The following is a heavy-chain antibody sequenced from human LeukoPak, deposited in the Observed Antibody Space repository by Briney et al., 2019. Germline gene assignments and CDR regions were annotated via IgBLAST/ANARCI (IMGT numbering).Heavy chain of an antibody. V-gene: IGHV3-7*03. Sequence: LPGGSLRLSCAASGFTFNNYAMNWVRQAPGKGLEWVACIMEDGSVQKYVDSVRGRFTISRDNAKNSLYLQMNSLRAEDTALYYCAKGRERSGYYLVDFDYWGQGTLVTVSS. CDR2: IMEDGSVQ. CDR1: GFTFNNYA. D-gene: IGHD3-22*01. CDR3: AKGRERSGYYLVDFDY. J-gene: IGHJ4*02.